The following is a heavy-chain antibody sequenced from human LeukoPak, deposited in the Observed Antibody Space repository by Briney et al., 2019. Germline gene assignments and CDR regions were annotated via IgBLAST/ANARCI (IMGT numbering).Heavy chain of an antibody. CDR3: ATPRIRLGGAVLRFLEWLLW. J-gene: IGHJ4*02. D-gene: IGHD3-3*01. Sequence: ASVKVSCKVSGYTLTELSMHWVRQAPGKGLEWMGGFDPEDGETIYAQKFQGRVTMTEDTSTDTAYMELSSLRSEDTAVYYCATPRIRLGGAVLRFLEWLLWWGQGTLVTVSS. CDR1: GYTLTELS. V-gene: IGHV1-24*01. CDR2: FDPEDGET.